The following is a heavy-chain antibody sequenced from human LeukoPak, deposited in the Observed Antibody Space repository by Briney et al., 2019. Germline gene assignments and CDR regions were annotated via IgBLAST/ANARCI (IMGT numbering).Heavy chain of an antibody. D-gene: IGHD2/OR15-2a*01. CDR1: GGSISSYY. Sequence: SETLSLTCIVSGGSISSYYWSWIRQPPGKGLEWIGYIYNSGSTNYNPSLKSRVTISVDKSKNHFSLKLSSVTAADTAVYYCARNMVGETTFDYWGQGTLVTVSS. V-gene: IGHV4-59*12. CDR3: ARNMVGETTFDY. J-gene: IGHJ4*02. CDR2: IYNSGST.